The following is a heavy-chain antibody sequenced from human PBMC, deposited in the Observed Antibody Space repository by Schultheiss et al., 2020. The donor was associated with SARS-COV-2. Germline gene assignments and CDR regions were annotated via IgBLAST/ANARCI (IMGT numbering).Heavy chain of an antibody. V-gene: IGHV3-21*04. J-gene: IGHJ4*02. Sequence: GGSLRLSCAASGFTFSSYSMNWVRQAPGKGLEWVSSISSSSSYIYYADSVKGRFTISRDNAKNSLYLQMNSLRAEDTAVYYCAKDLKIAVALFDYWGQGTLVTVSS. CDR2: ISSSSSYI. CDR3: AKDLKIAVALFDY. D-gene: IGHD6-19*01. CDR1: GFTFSSYS.